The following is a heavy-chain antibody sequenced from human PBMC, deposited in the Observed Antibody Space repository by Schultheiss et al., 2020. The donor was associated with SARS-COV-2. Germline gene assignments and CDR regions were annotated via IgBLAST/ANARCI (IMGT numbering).Heavy chain of an antibody. CDR1: GGSFSGYY. CDR3: ARDRPGYCSSTSCDAFGAFDI. D-gene: IGHD2-2*03. J-gene: IGHJ3*02. Sequence: SETLSLTCAVYGGSFSGYYWSWIRQPPGKGLEWIGEINHSGSTNYNPSLKSRVTISVDTSKNKFSLKLSSVTAEDTAVYYCARDRPGYCSSTSCDAFGAFDIWGHGTMVTVSS. CDR2: INHSGST. V-gene: IGHV4-34*01.